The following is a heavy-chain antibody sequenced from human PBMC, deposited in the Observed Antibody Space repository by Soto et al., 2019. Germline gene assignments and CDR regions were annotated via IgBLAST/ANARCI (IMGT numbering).Heavy chain of an antibody. V-gene: IGHV4-34*01. CDR3: ARGPPGDYGDYGINNGEGHDAFDI. Sequence: PSETLSLTCAVYGGSFSGYYWSWIRQPPGKGLEWIGEINHSGSTNYNPSLKSRVTISVDTSKNQFSLKLSSVTAADTAVYYCARGPPGDYGDYGINNGEGHDAFDIWGQGTMVTVSS. J-gene: IGHJ3*02. D-gene: IGHD4-17*01. CDR1: GGSFSGYY. CDR2: INHSGST.